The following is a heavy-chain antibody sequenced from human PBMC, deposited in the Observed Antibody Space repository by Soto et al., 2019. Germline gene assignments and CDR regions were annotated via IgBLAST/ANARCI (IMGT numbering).Heavy chain of an antibody. CDR1: GFTFGRYS. J-gene: IGHJ5*02. Sequence: PGVSLRLSFAASGFTFGRYSMSWVRQAPGKGLEWVSTISGSGGSTFYADSVKGRFTISRDISKNTLYLQMNSLRAEDTAVYYCAKGAELLYFDWLYWLDPWGQGTLVTVSS. CDR2: ISGSGGST. CDR3: AKGAELLYFDWLYWLDP. D-gene: IGHD3-9*01. V-gene: IGHV3-23*01.